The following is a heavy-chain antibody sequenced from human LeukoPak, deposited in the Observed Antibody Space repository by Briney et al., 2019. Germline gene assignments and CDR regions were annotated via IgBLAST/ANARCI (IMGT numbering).Heavy chain of an antibody. CDR1: GFTFSDYS. J-gene: IGHJ4*02. Sequence: GSLRLSCAASGFTFSDYSMNWVRQPPGKGLEWIGYIYYSGSTNYNPSLKSRVTISVDTSKNQFSLKLSSVTAADTAVYYCARQKSASFDYWGQGTLVTVSS. V-gene: IGHV4-59*08. CDR2: IYYSGST. D-gene: IGHD6-25*01. CDR3: ARQKSASFDY.